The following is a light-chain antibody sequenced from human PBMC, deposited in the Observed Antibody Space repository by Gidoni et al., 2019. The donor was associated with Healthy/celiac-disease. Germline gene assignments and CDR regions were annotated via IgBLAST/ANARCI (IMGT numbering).Light chain of an antibody. CDR1: QSVLYSSNNKNF. J-gene: IGKJ4*01. CDR2: WAS. Sequence: DIVMTQSPDSLALSLGGRATINCKSSQSVLYSSNNKNFLAWYQQKPGQPPKLLIYWASTRESGVPDRFSGSGSGTDFTLTISSLQAEDVAVYYCQQYYSTPLTFGGGTKVEIK. CDR3: QQYYSTPLT. V-gene: IGKV4-1*01.